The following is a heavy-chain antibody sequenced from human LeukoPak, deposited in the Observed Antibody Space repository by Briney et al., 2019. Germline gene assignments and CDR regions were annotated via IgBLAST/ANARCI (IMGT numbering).Heavy chain of an antibody. CDR1: GFAFSSYS. Sequence: PGGSLRLSCAASGFAFSSYSMTWVRQAPGKGLEWVSSITSSSSYIYYADSVKGRFTISRDDAKNSLYLQMNSLRVEETAVYYCERERHTFDPWGQGTLVTVS. J-gene: IGHJ5*02. CDR3: ERERHTFDP. CDR2: ITSSSSYI. D-gene: IGHD6-25*01. V-gene: IGHV3-21*01.